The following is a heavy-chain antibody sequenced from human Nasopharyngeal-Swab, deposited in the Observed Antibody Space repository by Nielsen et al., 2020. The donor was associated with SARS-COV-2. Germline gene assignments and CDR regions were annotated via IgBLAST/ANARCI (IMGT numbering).Heavy chain of an antibody. J-gene: IGHJ4*02. CDR3: ARGHRSISMIVVVIATAHFYFDP. Sequence: SETLSLTCAVCGGSFSGYYWSWIRQPPGKGLEWIGEINHSGTTSYNPSLKSRVTISSDTSKNQFSLKLSSVTAADTAVYYCARGHRSISMIVVVIATAHFYFDPWGRGTLVTVTS. CDR1: GGSFSGYY. D-gene: IGHD3-22*01. V-gene: IGHV4-34*01. CDR2: INHSGTT.